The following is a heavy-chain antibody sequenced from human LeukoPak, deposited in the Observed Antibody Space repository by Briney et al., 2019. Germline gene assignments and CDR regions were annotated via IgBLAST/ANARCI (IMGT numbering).Heavy chain of an antibody. CDR1: GGSIRGDN. D-gene: IGHD3-9*01. CDR3: ARGYSILTGYYYFDY. Sequence: SETLSLTCTVSGGSIRGDNWSWVRQPAGKGLEWIGRIYSSGTTNYNPSLKSRVTMSVDTSKNQFSLKLSSVTAADTAVYYCARGYSILTGYYYFDYWGQGALVTVSS. V-gene: IGHV4-4*07. J-gene: IGHJ4*02. CDR2: IYSSGTT.